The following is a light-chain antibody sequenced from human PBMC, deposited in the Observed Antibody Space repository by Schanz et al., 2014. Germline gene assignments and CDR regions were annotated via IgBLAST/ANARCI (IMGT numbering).Light chain of an antibody. CDR3: TAWDESLRAWV. CDR2: SHN. V-gene: IGLV1-44*01. J-gene: IGLJ3*02. CDR1: NSNIGSNT. Sequence: QSVLTQPPSASGTPGQRVTISCSGSNSNIGSNTVNWYQQFPGTAPKLLIYSHNQRPSGVPDRFSGSKSGTSASLAISGLRSEEEADYYCTAWDESLRAWVFGGGTKVTVL.